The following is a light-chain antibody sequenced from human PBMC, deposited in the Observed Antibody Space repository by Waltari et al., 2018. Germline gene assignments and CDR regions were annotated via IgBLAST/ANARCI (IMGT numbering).Light chain of an antibody. V-gene: IGLV1-47*01. Sequence: QSVLTQPPSASGTPRQSVTISCSGSRAHTAHNHVSSYQHLPGMAPKLLIYRNDQRPSGVPDRFSGSKSGTSASLAISGLRSEDEADYYCASWDDSLSGWVFGGGTKLTAL. J-gene: IGLJ3*02. CDR2: RND. CDR3: ASWDDSLSGWV. CDR1: RAHTAHNH.